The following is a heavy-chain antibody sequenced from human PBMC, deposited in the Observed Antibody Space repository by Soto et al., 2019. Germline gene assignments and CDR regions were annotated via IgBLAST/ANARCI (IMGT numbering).Heavy chain of an antibody. J-gene: IGHJ6*02. Sequence: PGGSLRLSCAASGFTVSSNYMSWVRQAPGKGLEWVSVIYSGGSTYYADSVKGRFTISRDNSKNTLYLQMNSLRAEDTAVYYCARAGSGYYYYYGMDVWGQGTTVTVSS. CDR2: IYSGGST. V-gene: IGHV3-53*01. D-gene: IGHD2-15*01. CDR3: ARAGSGYYYYYGMDV. CDR1: GFTVSSNY.